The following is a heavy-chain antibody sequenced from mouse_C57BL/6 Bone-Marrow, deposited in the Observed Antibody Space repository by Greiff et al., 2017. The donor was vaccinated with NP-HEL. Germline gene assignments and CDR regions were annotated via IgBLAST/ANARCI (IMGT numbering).Heavy chain of an antibody. D-gene: IGHD2-4*01. J-gene: IGHJ2*01. Sequence: VQLQQSGPELVKPGASVKMSCKASGYTFTDYNMHWVKQSHGKSLEWIGYINPNNGGTSYNQKFKGKATLTVNKSSSTAYMQLSSLTSEDSAVYYCARFGLRPGFDYWGQGTTLTVSS. CDR1: GYTFTDYN. V-gene: IGHV1-22*01. CDR3: ARFGLRPGFDY. CDR2: INPNNGGT.